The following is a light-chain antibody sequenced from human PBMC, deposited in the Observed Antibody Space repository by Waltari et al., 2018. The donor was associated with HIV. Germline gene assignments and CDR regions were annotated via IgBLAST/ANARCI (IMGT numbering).Light chain of an antibody. CDR3: AAWDDSLNCPWV. CDR1: SSTIGSNT. V-gene: IGLV1-44*01. Sequence: QSVLPQPPSASGTPGQRVTISCSGSSSTIGSNTVNWYQQLPGTAPKPLIYSNNQRPSGVPDRFSGSKSGTSASLAISVLQSEDEADYYCAAWDDSLNCPWVFGGGTKLTVL. CDR2: SNN. J-gene: IGLJ3*02.